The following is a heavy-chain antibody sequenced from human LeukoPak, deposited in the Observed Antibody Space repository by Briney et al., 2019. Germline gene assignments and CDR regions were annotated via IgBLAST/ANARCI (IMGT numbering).Heavy chain of an antibody. Sequence: SETLSLTCAVYGGSFSGYYWSWIRQPPGKGLEWIGEINHSGSTNYNPSLKSRVTISVDTSKNQFSLKLSSVTAADTAVYYCARVPSPYCSSTSCYRGLGSSWGEYYFDYWGQGTLVTVSS. D-gene: IGHD2-2*01. J-gene: IGHJ4*02. CDR3: ARVPSPYCSSTSCYRGLGSSWGEYYFDY. CDR1: GGSFSGYY. V-gene: IGHV4-34*01. CDR2: INHSGST.